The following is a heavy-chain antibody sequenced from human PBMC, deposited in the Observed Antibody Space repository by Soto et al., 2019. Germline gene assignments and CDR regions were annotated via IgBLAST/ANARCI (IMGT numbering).Heavy chain of an antibody. CDR1: GFTFIRYW. CDR2: IKQDGSEK. V-gene: IGHV3-7*05. D-gene: IGHD4-4*01. CDR3: VRALQS. Sequence: GGSLRLSCATSGFTFIRYWMNWVLQAQGKGLEWVANIKQDGSEKYYVDSVKGRFTISRDNAENSVYLQMNSLSAEDTAVYYCVRALQSWGQGTLVTVSS. J-gene: IGHJ5*02.